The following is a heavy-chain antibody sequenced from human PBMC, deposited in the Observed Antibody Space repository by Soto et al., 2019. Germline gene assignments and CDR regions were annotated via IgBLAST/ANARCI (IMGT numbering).Heavy chain of an antibody. CDR1: GFTVSSNY. D-gene: IGHD5-12*01. Sequence: LRLSCAASGFTVSSNYMSWVRQAPGKGLEWVSVIYSGGSTYYADSVKGRFAISRHTSKNTVDLQMNSLRAEDTAVYYCARGSSGYGYDAFDMWGQGNPGHRLL. CDR3: ARGSSGYGYDAFDM. J-gene: IGHJ3*02. CDR2: IYSGGST. V-gene: IGHV3-53*04.